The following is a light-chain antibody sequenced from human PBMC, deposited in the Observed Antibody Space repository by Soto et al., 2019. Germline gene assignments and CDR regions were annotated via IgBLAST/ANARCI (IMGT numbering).Light chain of an antibody. CDR2: GAS. J-gene: IGKJ3*01. V-gene: IGKV3-15*01. CDR1: QSVGTN. Sequence: ERVMTQSPATLSVSPGERATLSCRASQSVGTNLAWYQQRPGQAPRLLIYGASTRATGIPARFSGSGSGTDFTLSICILPSEDFEFYYCQLYHKWRLFTFGPGTRVDIE. CDR3: QLYHKWRLFT.